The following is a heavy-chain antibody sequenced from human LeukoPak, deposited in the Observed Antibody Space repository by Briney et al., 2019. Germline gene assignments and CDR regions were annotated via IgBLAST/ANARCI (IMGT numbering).Heavy chain of an antibody. Sequence: GASVKVSCKASGYTFTSYGFSWVRQAPGQGLEWVGWINPHSGGTNYAQQFQGRVTMTRDTSISTACMELSRLRSGDTAVYYCARDKYYYGSGTFYSSAVFDHWGQGTLVAVSS. J-gene: IGHJ4*02. CDR2: INPHSGGT. V-gene: IGHV1-2*02. D-gene: IGHD3-10*01. CDR3: ARDKYYYGSGTFYSSAVFDH. CDR1: GYTFTSYG.